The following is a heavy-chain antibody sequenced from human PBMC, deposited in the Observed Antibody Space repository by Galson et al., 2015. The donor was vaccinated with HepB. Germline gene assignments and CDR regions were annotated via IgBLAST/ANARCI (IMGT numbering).Heavy chain of an antibody. CDR3: ARRLGEYQLLRRGYYYGMDV. Sequence: SVKVSCKASGYTFTGYYMHWVRQAPGQGLEWMGRINPNSGGTNYAQKFQGRVTMTRDTSISTAYMELSRLRSDDTAVYYCARRLGEYQLLRRGYYYGMDVWGQGTTVTVSS. J-gene: IGHJ6*02. CDR2: INPNSGGT. D-gene: IGHD2-2*01. V-gene: IGHV1-2*06. CDR1: GYTFTGYY.